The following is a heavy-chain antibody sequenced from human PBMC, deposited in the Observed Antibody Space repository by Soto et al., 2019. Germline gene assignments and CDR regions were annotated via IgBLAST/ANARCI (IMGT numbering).Heavy chain of an antibody. V-gene: IGHV1-18*04. CDR3: ARVPPVGSFPLTPRY. CDR1: GYSFHNFG. CDR2: ISGQIAKT. D-gene: IGHD3-10*01. J-gene: IGHJ1*01. Sequence: QVQLVQSGAEVKKPGASVKVSCKASGYSFHNFGIIWVRQAPGQGLEWMGWISGQIAKTNYAQKFQGKVTMTTDTSTSTAYMELNTLTSDDTTMYYCARVPPVGSFPLTPRYWGQGPMVTVPS.